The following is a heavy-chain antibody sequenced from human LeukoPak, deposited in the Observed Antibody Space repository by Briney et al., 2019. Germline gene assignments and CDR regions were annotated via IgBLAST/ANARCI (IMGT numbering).Heavy chain of an antibody. Sequence: SVRVSCKASGGTFSSYAISWVRQAPGQGLEWMGRIIPIFGTANYAQKFQGRVTITTDESTSTAYMELSSLRSEDTAVYYCARELWFGELLPLYYYMDVWGKGTTVTVSS. V-gene: IGHV1-69*05. CDR3: ARELWFGELLPLYYYMDV. J-gene: IGHJ6*03. CDR2: IIPIFGTA. D-gene: IGHD3-10*01. CDR1: GGTFSSYA.